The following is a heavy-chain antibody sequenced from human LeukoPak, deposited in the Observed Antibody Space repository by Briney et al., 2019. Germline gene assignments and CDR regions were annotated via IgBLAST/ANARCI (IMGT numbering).Heavy chain of an antibody. V-gene: IGHV4-38-2*01. CDR1: GYSISSGYY. Sequence: SETLSLTCAVSGYSISSGYYWGWIRQPPGKGLEWIGSIYPSGSTYYNPSLKSRVTISVDTSKNQFSLKLSSVTAADTAVYYCARRVAARPLWYFDYWGQGTLVTVSS. D-gene: IGHD6-6*01. CDR3: ARRVAARPLWYFDY. CDR2: IYPSGST. J-gene: IGHJ4*02.